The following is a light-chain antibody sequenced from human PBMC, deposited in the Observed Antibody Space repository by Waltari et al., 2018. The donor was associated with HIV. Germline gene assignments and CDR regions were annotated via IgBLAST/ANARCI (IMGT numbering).Light chain of an antibody. CDR1: SSDVGGYNY. Sequence: QSALTQPASVSGSPGQSITISCTGSSSDVGGYNYVSWYQQHSGKAPRLMIYDVSTRPSGVSDRFSGSKSGYTASLTISGLQAEDEADYYCESYTSTSVWVFGGGTRLTVL. J-gene: IGLJ3*02. CDR2: DVS. CDR3: ESYTSTSVWV. V-gene: IGLV2-14*03.